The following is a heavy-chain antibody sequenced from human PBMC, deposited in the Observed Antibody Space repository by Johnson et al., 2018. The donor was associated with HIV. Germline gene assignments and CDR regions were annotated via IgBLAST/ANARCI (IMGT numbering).Heavy chain of an antibody. CDR1: GFTFSSYA. CDR2: IRYDGSNK. Sequence: QVQLVESGGGLVQPGGSLRLSCAASGFTFSSYAMSWVRQAPGSGLAWVAFIRYDGSNKYYADSVKGRFTISRDNSKNTLYLQMNSLRAEDTAVYYCTTDLTDSSSWYNAFDIWGQGTMVTVSS. J-gene: IGHJ3*02. CDR3: TTDLTDSSSWYNAFDI. V-gene: IGHV3-30*02. D-gene: IGHD6-13*01.